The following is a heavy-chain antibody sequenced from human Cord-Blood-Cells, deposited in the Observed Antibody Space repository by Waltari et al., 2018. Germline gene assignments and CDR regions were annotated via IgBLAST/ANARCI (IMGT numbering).Heavy chain of an antibody. V-gene: IGHV1-2*02. Sequence: QHVQSAAKGNKPGGSVTLSCRACGSTLTAAYMPRVRQAPGQGLERMGWINPNSGGTNYAQKFQGRVTMTRDTSISTAYMELSRLRSDDTAVYYCARVSELPFDYWGQGTLVTVSS. CDR3: ARVSELPFDY. CDR2: INPNSGGT. CDR1: GSTLTAAY. J-gene: IGHJ4*02. D-gene: IGHD1-7*01.